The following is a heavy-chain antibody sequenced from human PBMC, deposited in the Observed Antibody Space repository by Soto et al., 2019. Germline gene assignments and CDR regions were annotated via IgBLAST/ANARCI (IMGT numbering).Heavy chain of an antibody. CDR1: GASISSYW. D-gene: IGHD3-10*01. V-gene: IGHV4-59*01. CDR3: ARAGPDYYGSGSYPFDY. Sequence: SETLSLTCTVSGASISSYWWSWIRQPPGKGLEWIGGIYYIGSTNYNPSLKSRVTMSVDTSKNQISLILTSVTAADTAVYYCARAGPDYYGSGSYPFDYWGQGTLVTVSS. CDR2: IYYIGST. J-gene: IGHJ4*02.